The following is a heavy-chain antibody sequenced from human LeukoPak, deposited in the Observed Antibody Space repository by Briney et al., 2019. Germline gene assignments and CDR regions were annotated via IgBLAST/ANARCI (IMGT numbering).Heavy chain of an antibody. Sequence: SETLSLTCAVYGGSFSGYYWSWIRQPPGKGLEWIGEINHSGSTNYNPSLKSRVTISVDTSKNQFSLKLSSVTAADTAVYYCARLDCSSTSCYFALDYWGQGTLVTVSS. CDR2: INHSGST. CDR3: ARLDCSSTSCYFALDY. V-gene: IGHV4-34*01. CDR1: GGSFSGYY. D-gene: IGHD2-2*01. J-gene: IGHJ4*02.